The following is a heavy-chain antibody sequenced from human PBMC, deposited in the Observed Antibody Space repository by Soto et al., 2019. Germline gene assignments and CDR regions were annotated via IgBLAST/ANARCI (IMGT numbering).Heavy chain of an antibody. CDR2: IFHSGST. J-gene: IGHJ4*02. CDR3: ARGRGIQLWLEN. Sequence: QLQLQESGSGLVKPSQTLSLTCAVSGGSISSNGHSWSWIRQPPGKGLEWIGYIFHSGSTYYNPSLNRRVTMSLDTSKNQFSLKVNSVTAADTAVYYCARGRGIQLWLENWGQGTLGTVSS. D-gene: IGHD5-18*01. V-gene: IGHV4-30-2*01. CDR1: GGSISSNGHS.